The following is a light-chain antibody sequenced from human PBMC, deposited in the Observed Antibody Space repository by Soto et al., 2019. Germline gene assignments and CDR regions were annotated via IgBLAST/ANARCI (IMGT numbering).Light chain of an antibody. J-gene: IGKJ1*01. Sequence: DIQMTQSPSTLSASVGDRVTITCRASQSINNWLAWYQQKPGKAPKLLLYEASGLESGVSSRFSGSGSGTEFTLTVSSLRPNDFATYYCQHYNSYSPAFGQGTKVEIK. CDR1: QSINNW. CDR2: EAS. V-gene: IGKV1-5*03. CDR3: QHYNSYSPA.